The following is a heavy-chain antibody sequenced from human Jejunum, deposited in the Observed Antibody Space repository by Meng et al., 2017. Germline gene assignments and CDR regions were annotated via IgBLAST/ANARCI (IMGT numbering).Heavy chain of an antibody. J-gene: IGHJ4*02. CDR3: ARAEMETRFDS. D-gene: IGHD2-8*01. CDR2: ISGGTGYI. V-gene: IGHV3-21*01. CDR1: GFTFSSHT. Sequence: VHLVEAGGGLVKPGGSLRLSCAASGFTFSSHTMDWVRQAPGKGLEWVSSISGGTGYIYYADSVKGRFTISRDNAKNSLYLHMNSLRAEDTAVYFCARAEMETRFDSWGLGTLVTVSS.